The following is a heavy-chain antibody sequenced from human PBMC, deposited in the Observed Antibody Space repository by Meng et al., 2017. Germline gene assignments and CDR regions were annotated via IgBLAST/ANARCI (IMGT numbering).Heavy chain of an antibody. J-gene: IGHJ5*02. D-gene: IGHD3-22*01. CDR2: MNPNSGNT. Sequence: ASVKVSCKASGYTFTSYDINWVRQATGQGLEWMGWMNPNSGNTGYAQKFQGRVTMTRNTSISTAYMELSSLRSEDTAVYYCARWGYYYHWFDPWGQGTLVTVSS. CDR1: GYTFTSYD. CDR3: ARWGYYYHWFDP. V-gene: IGHV1-8*01.